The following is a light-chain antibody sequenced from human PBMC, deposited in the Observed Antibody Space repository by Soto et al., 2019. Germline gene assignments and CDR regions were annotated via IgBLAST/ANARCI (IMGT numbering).Light chain of an antibody. CDR1: SSDVGGYNF. CDR3: SSYADSSLPVA. CDR2: GVT. J-gene: IGLJ2*01. V-gene: IGLV2-8*01. Sequence: QSALTQPPSASGSPGQSVTISCTGTSSDVGGYNFVSWYQQHPGKAPKLMIYGVTQRPSGVPDRFSGSKSGNTASLTVSGRQADDEADYYCSSYADSSLPVAFGGGTKLTVL.